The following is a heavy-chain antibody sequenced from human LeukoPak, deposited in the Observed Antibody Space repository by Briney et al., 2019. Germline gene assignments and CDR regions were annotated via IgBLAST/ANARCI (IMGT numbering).Heavy chain of an antibody. V-gene: IGHV3-30*03. CDR1: GFTFSSYG. Sequence: PGGSLRLSCAASGFTFSSYGMHWVRQAPGKGLEWVAVISYSGNNKYYEDSVKGRFTISRDNSKNTLYLQTSSLRAEDTGVYYCVRASTTVPNLLDYWGQGTLVTVSS. CDR3: VRASTTVPNLLDY. CDR2: ISYSGNNK. J-gene: IGHJ4*02. D-gene: IGHD4-17*01.